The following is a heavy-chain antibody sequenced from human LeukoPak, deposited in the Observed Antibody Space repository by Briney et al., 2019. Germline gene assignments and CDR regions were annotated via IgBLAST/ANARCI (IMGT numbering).Heavy chain of an antibody. J-gene: IGHJ4*02. V-gene: IGHV4-4*07. CDR3: ARGRAVAEY. Sequence: SETLSLTCTVSGGSISNYYWSWIRQPAGKGLEWIERINTSGSTNYNPSLKSRVTMSADTSKNQFSLQLSSVTATDTAVYYCARGRAVAEYWGQGILVTVSS. CDR1: GGSISNYY. CDR2: INTSGST. D-gene: IGHD6-19*01.